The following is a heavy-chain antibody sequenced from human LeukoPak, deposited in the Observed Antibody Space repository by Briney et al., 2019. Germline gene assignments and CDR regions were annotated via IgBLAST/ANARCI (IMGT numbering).Heavy chain of an antibody. CDR2: IYNGGST. V-gene: IGHV3-53*01. D-gene: IGHD1-26*01. Sequence: GGSLRLSCAASGFSVTSNYMSWVRQAPGKGLEWVSVIYNGGSTFYADSVKGRFTISRDKSKNTLYLQMDSLRAEDTAVYYCARESSGSYFHSWGQGTLVTVSS. CDR1: GFSVTSNY. J-gene: IGHJ4*02. CDR3: ARESSGSYFHS.